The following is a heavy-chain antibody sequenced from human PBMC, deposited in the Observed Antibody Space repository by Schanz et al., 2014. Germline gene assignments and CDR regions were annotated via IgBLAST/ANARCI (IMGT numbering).Heavy chain of an antibody. CDR3: AKYGGGYSYGCVEY. CDR2: MSWNAGSL. V-gene: IGHV3-9*01. CDR1: GFRFDDYA. D-gene: IGHD5-18*01. Sequence: EVQLVESGGGLVQPGRSLRLSCVASGFRFDDYAMHWVRQAPGKGLEWVSGMSWNAGSLGYGDSVKGRFTISRDNAKNSLYLQMNSLRVEDTAVYYCAKYGGGYSYGCVEYWGQGILVTVSS. J-gene: IGHJ4*02.